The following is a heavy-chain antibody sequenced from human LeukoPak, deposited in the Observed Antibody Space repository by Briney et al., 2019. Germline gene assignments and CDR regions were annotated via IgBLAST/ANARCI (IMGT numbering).Heavy chain of an antibody. D-gene: IGHD2-2*01. Sequence: GGSLRLSCAASGFPFSSYAMNWVRQAPGKGLEWVSSISSSSDHIAYADSVKGRFTISRDNAKNALYLQVNSLRAEDTAVYYCARGVVPAAFDYWGQGTLVTVSS. CDR1: GFPFSSYA. CDR2: ISSSSDHI. CDR3: ARGVVPAAFDY. J-gene: IGHJ4*02. V-gene: IGHV3-21*01.